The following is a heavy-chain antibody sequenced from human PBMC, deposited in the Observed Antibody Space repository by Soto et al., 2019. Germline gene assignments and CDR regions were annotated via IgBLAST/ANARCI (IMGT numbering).Heavy chain of an antibody. CDR2: ISGSGGST. D-gene: IGHD2-15*01. V-gene: IGHV3-23*01. J-gene: IGHJ3*02. CDR3: AKVRPTPVAFDI. Sequence: EMQLLESGGGLVQPGGSLRLSCAASGFTFSSYAMSWVRQAPGKGLEWVSAISGSGGSTYYADSVKGRFTISRDNSKNSLYLQMTSLRAEYTAVYNCAKVRPTPVAFDIWGQGTMVTVSS. CDR1: GFTFSSYA.